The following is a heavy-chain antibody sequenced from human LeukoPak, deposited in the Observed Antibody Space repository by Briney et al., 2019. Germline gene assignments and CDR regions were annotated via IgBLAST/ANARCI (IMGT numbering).Heavy chain of an antibody. V-gene: IGHV3-30*02. J-gene: IGHJ4*02. CDR2: IRYDGSNK. CDR3: AKERHAPAHFDY. Sequence: GGSLRLSCAASGFTFSSYGMRWVRQAPGKGLEWVAFIRYDGSNKYYADSVKGRFTISRDNSKNTLYLQMNSLRAEDTAVYYCAKERHAPAHFDYWGQGTLVTVSS. CDR1: GFTFSSYG.